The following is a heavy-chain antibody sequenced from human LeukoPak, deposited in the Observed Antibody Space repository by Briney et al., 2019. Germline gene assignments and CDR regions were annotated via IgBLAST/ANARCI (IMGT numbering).Heavy chain of an antibody. CDR2: MYVGDSDA. CDR3: ARFAYGSDFFPGHY. V-gene: IGHV5-51*01. Sequence: GESLKISCQGSGASFNRFWIAWVRQMPGKALDWMGMMYVGDSDARYSPSFQGQVTISADRSITTAYLQWSSLKASDTAMYYCARFAYGSDFFPGHYWGQGTRVTVSS. J-gene: IGHJ4*02. D-gene: IGHD3/OR15-3a*01. CDR1: GASFNRFW.